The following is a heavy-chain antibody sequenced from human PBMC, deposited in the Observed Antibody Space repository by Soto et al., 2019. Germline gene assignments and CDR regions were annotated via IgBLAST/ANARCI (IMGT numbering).Heavy chain of an antibody. CDR3: ARMNYYDTSGYPFDY. CDR1: GGSISSYY. CDR2: IYFRGTT. Sequence: SGTLSLTCTVSGGSISSYYWSWIRQPPRKGLEWIGYIYFRGTTNYNPSLKSRVTMSADTSKNQFSLKLNSVTAADTAVYYCARMNYYDTSGYPFDYWGQGMMVTVSS. J-gene: IGHJ4*02. V-gene: IGHV4-59*01. D-gene: IGHD3-22*01.